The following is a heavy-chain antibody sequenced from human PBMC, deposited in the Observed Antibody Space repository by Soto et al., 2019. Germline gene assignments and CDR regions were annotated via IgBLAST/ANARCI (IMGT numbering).Heavy chain of an antibody. J-gene: IGHJ6*02. Sequence: QVQLVESGGGVVQPGRSLRLSCAASGFTFSSYAMHWVRQAPGKGLEWVAVISYDGSNKYYADSVKGRFTISRDNSKNTLYLQMNSLRAEDTAVYYCARDLRSGSGTYYYYYGMDVWGQGTTVTVSS. CDR3: ARDLRSGSGTYYYYYGMDV. D-gene: IGHD3-10*01. CDR1: GFTFSSYA. V-gene: IGHV3-30-3*01. CDR2: ISYDGSNK.